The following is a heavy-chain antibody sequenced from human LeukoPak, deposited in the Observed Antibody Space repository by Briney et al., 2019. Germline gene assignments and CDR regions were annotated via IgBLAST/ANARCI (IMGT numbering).Heavy chain of an antibody. CDR3: VRESGGYYGGAFDY. CDR2: ISAYNGNT. V-gene: IGHV1-18*01. Sequence: ASVKVSCKASGGTFSSYAISWVRQAPGQGLEWMGWISAYNGNTNYAQKLQGRVTMTTDTSTSTAYMELRSLRSDDTAVYYCVRESGGYYGGAFDYWGQGTLVTVSS. D-gene: IGHD3-22*01. J-gene: IGHJ4*02. CDR1: GGTFSSYA.